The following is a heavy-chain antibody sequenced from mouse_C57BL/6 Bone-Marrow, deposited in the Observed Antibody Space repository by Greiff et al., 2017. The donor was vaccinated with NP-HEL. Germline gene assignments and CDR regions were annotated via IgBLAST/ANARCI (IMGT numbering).Heavy chain of an antibody. CDR3: ARGITTVGHWYFDV. V-gene: IGHV5-17*01. J-gene: IGHJ1*03. CDR2: ISSGSSTI. CDR1: GFTFSDYG. D-gene: IGHD1-1*01. Sequence: DVMLVESGGGLVKPGGSLKLSCAASGFTFSDYGMHWVRQAPEKGLEWVAYISSGSSTIYYADTVKGRFTISRDNAKNTLFLQMTSLRSEDTAMYYCARGITTVGHWYFDVWGTGTTVTVSS.